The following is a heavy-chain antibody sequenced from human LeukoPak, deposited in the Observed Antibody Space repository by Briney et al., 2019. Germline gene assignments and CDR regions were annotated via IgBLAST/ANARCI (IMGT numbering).Heavy chain of an antibody. J-gene: IGHJ6*02. CDR3: GGSGSYAYYYYYGMDV. CDR1: GFTFSSYA. Sequence: GGSLRLSCAASGFTFSSYAMHWVRQAPGKGLEWVAVISYDGSNKYYADSVKGRFTISRDNSKNTLYLQMNSLRAEDTAVYYCGGSGSYAYYYYYGMDVWGQGTTVTVSS. V-gene: IGHV3-30-3*01. D-gene: IGHD3-10*01. CDR2: ISYDGSNK.